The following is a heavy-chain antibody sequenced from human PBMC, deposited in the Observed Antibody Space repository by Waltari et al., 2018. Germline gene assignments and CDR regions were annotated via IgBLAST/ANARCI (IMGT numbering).Heavy chain of an antibody. Sequence: QVQLVQSGAEVKKPGAPVKVSCKASVYTFSTYGTRGVRQAPGQGLEWMGWISPFNSNTNYAQKLEGRVTLSTDTSTSTAYMERRSLKSDDTAVYYCATAVGGNMESDYWGQGTLVTVSS. CDR1: VYTFSTYG. V-gene: IGHV1-18*04. CDR2: ISPFNSNT. CDR3: ATAVGGNMESDY. J-gene: IGHJ4*02. D-gene: IGHD6-19*01.